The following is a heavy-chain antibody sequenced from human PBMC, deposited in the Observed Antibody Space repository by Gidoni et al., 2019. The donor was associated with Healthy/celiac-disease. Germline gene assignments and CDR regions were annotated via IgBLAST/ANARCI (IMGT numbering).Heavy chain of an antibody. V-gene: IGHV3-7*01. J-gene: IGHJ4*02. CDR1: GFTFSSYW. Sequence: EVQLVESGGGLVQPGGSLILSCAASGFTFSSYWMSWARQAPGKGLEWVANIKQDGSEKYYVDSVKGRFTISRDNAKNSLYLQMNSLRAEDTAVYYCARDWARDYFDYWGQGTLVTVSS. CDR3: ARDWARDYFDY. D-gene: IGHD3-16*01. CDR2: IKQDGSEK.